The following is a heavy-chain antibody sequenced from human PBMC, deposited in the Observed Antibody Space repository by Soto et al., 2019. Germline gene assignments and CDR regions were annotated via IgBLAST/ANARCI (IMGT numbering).Heavy chain of an antibody. D-gene: IGHD7-27*01. CDR1: GGSISSGGYY. V-gene: IGHV4-31*03. J-gene: IGHJ4*02. Sequence: QVQLQESGPGLVKPSQTLSLTCTVSGGSISSGGYYWSWIRQHPGKGLEWIGYIYYSGSTYYNPSLKSRGTLSVGTSKNQFSLELSSVTAADTAVYYCARDQGLGSLDYWGQGTLVTVSS. CDR2: IYYSGST. CDR3: ARDQGLGSLDY.